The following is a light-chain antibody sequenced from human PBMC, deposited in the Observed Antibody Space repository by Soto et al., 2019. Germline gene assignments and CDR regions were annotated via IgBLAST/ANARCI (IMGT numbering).Light chain of an antibody. CDR3: QQDKSYLWT. CDR2: KAS. Sequence: DIQMTQSPSTLSASVGDRVTITCRASQSISSWLAWYQQKPGKAPKLLIYKASSLDSVVQSRFSGSGSGTEFTLTISSLQPDDVATYYCQQDKSYLWTFGQGTKVEIK. J-gene: IGKJ1*01. V-gene: IGKV1-5*03. CDR1: QSISSW.